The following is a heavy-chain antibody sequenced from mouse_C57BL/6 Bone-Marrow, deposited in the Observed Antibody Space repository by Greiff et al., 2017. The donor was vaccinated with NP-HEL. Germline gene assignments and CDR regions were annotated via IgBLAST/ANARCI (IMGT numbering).Heavy chain of an antibody. CDR2: ISYDGSN. CDR3: ARGNLNWDEAMDY. D-gene: IGHD4-1*01. CDR1: GYSITSGYY. V-gene: IGHV3-6*01. J-gene: IGHJ4*01. Sequence: EVQLQESGPGLVKPSQSLSLTCSVTGYSITSGYYWNWIRQLPGNKLEWMGYISYDGSNNYNPSLKNRISITRDTSKNQFFLKLNSVTTEDTATYYCARGNLNWDEAMDYWGQGTSVTVSS.